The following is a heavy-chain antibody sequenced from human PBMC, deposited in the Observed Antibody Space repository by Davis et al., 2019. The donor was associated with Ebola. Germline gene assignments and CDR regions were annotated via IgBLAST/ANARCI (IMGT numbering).Heavy chain of an antibody. CDR1: GDSVSDNSAA. Sequence: SETLSLTCAISGDSVSDNSAAWNWIRQSPSRGLEWLGRTYYRSKWYNDYAVSLKSRITIYPDTSKNQFSLQLNSVTPEDTAAYYCARDQSGMDGSGSYFDYWGQGTLVTVSS. J-gene: IGHJ4*02. CDR2: TYYRSKWYN. V-gene: IGHV6-1*01. D-gene: IGHD3-10*01. CDR3: ARDQSGMDGSGSYFDY.